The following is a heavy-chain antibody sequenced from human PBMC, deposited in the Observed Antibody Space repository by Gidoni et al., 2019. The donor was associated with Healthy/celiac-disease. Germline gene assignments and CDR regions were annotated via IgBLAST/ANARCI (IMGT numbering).Heavy chain of an antibody. J-gene: IGHJ4*02. V-gene: IGHV4-61*02. D-gene: IGHD3-10*01. CDR2: IYTSGST. CDR3: AREYYYGSGSYPFDY. Sequence: QVQLQESGPGLVKPSQTLSLTCTVSGGSISIGSYYWSWIRQPAGKGLEWIGRIYTSGSTNYNPSLKSRVTISVDTSKNQFSLKLSSVTAADTAVYYCAREYYYGSGSYPFDYWGQGTLVTVSS. CDR1: GGSISIGSYY.